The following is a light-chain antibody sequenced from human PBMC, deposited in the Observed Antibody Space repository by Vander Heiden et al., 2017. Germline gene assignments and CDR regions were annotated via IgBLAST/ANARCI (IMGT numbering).Light chain of an antibody. Sequence: QLVLTPSPSASASLGASVKFTCTLSRGHSTYAIAWHQQQPGKGPRCVMMLNHSGSNRKGDGIPDRFSGSSSGAERYLTIFSLQAEDEADYYCQTWETGSVVFGGGTKLTVL. V-gene: IGLV4-69*01. CDR2: LNHSGSN. CDR3: QTWETGSVV. J-gene: IGLJ2*01. CDR1: RGHSTYA.